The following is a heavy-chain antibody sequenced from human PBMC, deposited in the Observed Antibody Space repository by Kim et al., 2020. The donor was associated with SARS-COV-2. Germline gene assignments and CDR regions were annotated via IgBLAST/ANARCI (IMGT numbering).Heavy chain of an antibody. CDR3: ARESASGYDSVYYYGMDV. J-gene: IGHJ6*02. V-gene: IGHV3-11*06. D-gene: IGHD5-12*01. Sequence: GRFTISRDNAKNSLYLQMNSLRSEATAVYYCARESASGYDSVYYYGMDVWGQGTTVTVSS.